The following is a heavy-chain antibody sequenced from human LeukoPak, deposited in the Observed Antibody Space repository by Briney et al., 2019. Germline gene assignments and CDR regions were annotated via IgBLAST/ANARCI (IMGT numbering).Heavy chain of an antibody. CDR3: AKDSDSSGWYFDY. J-gene: IGHJ4*02. D-gene: IGHD6-19*01. V-gene: IGHV3-23*01. CDR1: GFTFSGYA. CDR2: ISGSGSST. Sequence: PGGSLRLSCAASGFTFSGYAMNWVRQGPGKGLEWVSDISGSGSSTYYADSVKGRLTISRDNSKNTLYLQMNSLRAEDTAVYYCAKDSDSSGWYFDYWGQGTLVTVSS.